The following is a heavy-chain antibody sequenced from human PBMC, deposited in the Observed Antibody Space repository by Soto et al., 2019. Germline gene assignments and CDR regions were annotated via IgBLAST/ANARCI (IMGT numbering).Heavy chain of an antibody. D-gene: IGHD3-22*01. Sequence: ASVKVSCKASGGTFSSLDINWVRQAPGQGLEWMGGIIPISETTNYAQIFQGRVSIVADISTSTAYMELSRLRSEDTAVYYCARALLSHSYDSCSYDSYFHAMDVWGQGTPVTVSS. J-gene: IGHJ6*02. V-gene: IGHV1-69*06. CDR3: ARALLSHSYDSCSYDSYFHAMDV. CDR2: IIPISETT. CDR1: GGTFSSLD.